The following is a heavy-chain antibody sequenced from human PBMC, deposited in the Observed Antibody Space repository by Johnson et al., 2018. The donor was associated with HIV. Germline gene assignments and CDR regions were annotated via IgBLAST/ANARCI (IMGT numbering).Heavy chain of an antibody. D-gene: IGHD1-20*01. V-gene: IGHV3-53*01. J-gene: IGHJ3*02. CDR3: ARAPYNWNAGLFGAFDM. Sequence: VQLVESGGGLIQPGGSLRLSCAASGFTVSSNYMSWVRQAPGKGLEWVSVIYSGGSTYYAESVKGRFTISRDNAKKSLYLQMSSLKAEDPAVYYCARAPYNWNAGLFGAFDMWGRGTKVTVSS. CDR1: GFTVSSNY. CDR2: IYSGGST.